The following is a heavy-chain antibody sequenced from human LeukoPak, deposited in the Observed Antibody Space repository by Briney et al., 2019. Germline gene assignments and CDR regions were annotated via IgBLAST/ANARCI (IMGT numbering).Heavy chain of an antibody. CDR1: GFTFSSYW. J-gene: IGHJ4*02. D-gene: IGHD1-1*01. CDR3: ARGNWNPDF. CDR2: IYSDGSTT. Sequence: GGSLRLSCAASGFTFSSYWMHWVRQAPGKGLAWVSRIYSDGSTTNYADSVKGRFTISRDNAKNTVYLQMNSLRAEDTAVYYCARGNWNPDFWGQGTLVTVSS. V-gene: IGHV3-74*01.